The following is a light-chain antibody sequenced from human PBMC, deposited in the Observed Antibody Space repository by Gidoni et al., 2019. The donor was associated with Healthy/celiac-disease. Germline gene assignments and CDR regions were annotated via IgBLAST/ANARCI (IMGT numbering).Light chain of an antibody. J-gene: IGKJ2*01. CDR1: QGISSA. Sequence: AIQLTQSPSSLSASVGDRVTITCRASQGISSALAWYQQKPGKAPKLLIYDASSLESGVPSRFSGSGSGTDFTLTISSLQPEDFATYYCQQFNSYPVYTFXXXTKLEIK. V-gene: IGKV1-13*02. CDR3: QQFNSYPVYT. CDR2: DAS.